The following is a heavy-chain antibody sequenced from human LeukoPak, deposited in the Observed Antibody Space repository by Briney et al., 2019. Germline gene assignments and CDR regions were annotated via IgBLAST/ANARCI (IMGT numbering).Heavy chain of an antibody. CDR3: ARDEDYHILTGYERFDY. D-gene: IGHD3-9*01. J-gene: IGHJ4*02. V-gene: IGHV1-18*01. Sequence: ASVRVSCKASGYTFTSYGISWVRQAPGQGLEWMGWISAYNSNTNYAQKLQGRVTMTTDTSTSTAYMELRSLRSDDTVVYYCARDEDYHILTGYERFDYWGQGTLVTVSS. CDR1: GYTFTSYG. CDR2: ISAYNSNT.